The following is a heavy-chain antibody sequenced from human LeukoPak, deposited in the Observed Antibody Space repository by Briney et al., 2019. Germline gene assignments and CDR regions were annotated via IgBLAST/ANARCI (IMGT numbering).Heavy chain of an antibody. V-gene: IGHV4-59*01. Sequence: PSETLSLTCTVSGGSISSYYWSWIRQPPGKGLEWIGYIYYSGSTNYNPSLKSRVTISVDTSKNQFSLKLSSVTAADTAVYYCARESALGMTTKRRFDYWGQGTLVTVSS. CDR1: GGSISSYY. CDR2: IYYSGST. J-gene: IGHJ4*02. D-gene: IGHD5-24*01. CDR3: ARESALGMTTKRRFDY.